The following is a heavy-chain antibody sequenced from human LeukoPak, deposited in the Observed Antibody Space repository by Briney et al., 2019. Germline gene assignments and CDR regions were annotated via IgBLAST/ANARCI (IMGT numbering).Heavy chain of an antibody. CDR1: GVSISSGDYY. D-gene: IGHD1-26*01. CDR3: ARGFPLPGTIWWELNETGAFDI. CDR2: IYYSGST. J-gene: IGHJ3*02. V-gene: IGHV4-30-4*08. Sequence: PSQTLSLTCTVSGVSISSGDYYWSWIRQPPGKGLEWVGYIYYSGSTYYNPSLKSRVTISVDTSKNQFSLKLSSVTAADTAVYYCARGFPLPGTIWWELNETGAFDIWGQGTMVTVSS.